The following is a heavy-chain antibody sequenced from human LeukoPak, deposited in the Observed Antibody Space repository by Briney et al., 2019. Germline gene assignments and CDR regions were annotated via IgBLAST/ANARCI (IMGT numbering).Heavy chain of an antibody. CDR2: LSSSSSVI. D-gene: IGHD4-17*01. J-gene: IGHJ4*02. CDR3: ARAVHSFDYGDYYFDY. V-gene: IGHV3-48*01. Sequence: PGGSLRLSCAASGFTFSTYAMDWVRQAPGKGLEWVSYLSSSSSVIYHADSVKGRFTISRDNAKNSLYLQMNSLRAEDTAVYYCARAVHSFDYGDYYFDYWGQGTLVTVSS. CDR1: GFTFSTYA.